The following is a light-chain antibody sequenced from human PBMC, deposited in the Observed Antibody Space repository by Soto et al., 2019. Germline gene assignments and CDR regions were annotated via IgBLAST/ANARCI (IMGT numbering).Light chain of an antibody. J-gene: IGKJ1*01. V-gene: IGKV3-20*01. CDR3: QQYGSSPT. Sequence: EIVLTQSPCTLSLSPGERATLSCRARQSVSSSYLAWYQQKPGQAPRLLIYGASSRDTGIPDRFSGSGSGTDFTLTISRLAPEDFAVYYCQQYGSSPTFGQGTKVEIK. CDR2: GAS. CDR1: QSVSSSY.